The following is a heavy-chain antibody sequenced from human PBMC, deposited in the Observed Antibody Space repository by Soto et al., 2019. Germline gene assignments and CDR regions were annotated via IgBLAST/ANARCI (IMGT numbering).Heavy chain of an antibody. V-gene: IGHV3-23*01. CDR1: GFTFTNFA. CDR3: AKGKASGWYYFDY. CDR2: ISASGRDT. D-gene: IGHD6-19*01. J-gene: IGHJ4*02. Sequence: GGSLRLSCAAPGFTFTNFAMSWVRQAPGRGLEWVSGISASGRDTYYADSVKDRFTVSRDNSKNTLYLQMNSLRAEDTAIYYCAKGKASGWYYFDYWGQGARVTVSS.